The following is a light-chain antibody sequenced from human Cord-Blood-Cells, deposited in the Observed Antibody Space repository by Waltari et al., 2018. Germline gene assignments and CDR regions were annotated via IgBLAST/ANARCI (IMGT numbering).Light chain of an antibody. CDR3: QQYYSTPRT. CDR2: WAS. Sequence: DIVLTQSTDSLAVSLGERATINCKSSPSVLYSSNNKNYLAWYQQKPGQPPKLLIYWASTRESGVPDRFSGSGSGTDFTLTISSLQAEDVAVYYCQQYYSTPRTFGQGTKVEIK. CDR1: PSVLYSSNNKNY. V-gene: IGKV4-1*01. J-gene: IGKJ1*01.